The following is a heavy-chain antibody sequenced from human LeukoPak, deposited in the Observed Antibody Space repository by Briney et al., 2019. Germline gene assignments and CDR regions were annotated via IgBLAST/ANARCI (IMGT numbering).Heavy chain of an antibody. Sequence: GGSLRLSCAASGFTFSNYWMSWVRQAPGKGLEWVSAVSSSGGSTYYADSVKGRFTISRDNSKNTLYLQMNSLRAEDTAIYFCAKDPYYDTSGYVYWGQGTLVTVSS. CDR1: GFTFSNYW. CDR2: VSSSGGST. D-gene: IGHD3-22*01. CDR3: AKDPYYDTSGYVY. V-gene: IGHV3-23*01. J-gene: IGHJ4*02.